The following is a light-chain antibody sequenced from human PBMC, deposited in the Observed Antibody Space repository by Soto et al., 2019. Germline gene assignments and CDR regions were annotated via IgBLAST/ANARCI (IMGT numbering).Light chain of an antibody. CDR2: GAS. V-gene: IGKV3-20*01. Sequence: PGERATLSCRASQSVNNDYLAWYQQRPGQAPSLLIYGASSRATGIPDRFSGSGSGTDFTLTISGLGPEDFAVYYCQQYGSSKLTFGGGTKVEIK. CDR3: QQYGSSKLT. CDR1: QSVNNDY. J-gene: IGKJ4*01.